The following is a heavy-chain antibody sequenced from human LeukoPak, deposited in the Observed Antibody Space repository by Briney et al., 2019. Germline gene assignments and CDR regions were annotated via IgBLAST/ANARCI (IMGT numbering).Heavy chain of an antibody. CDR2: ISASGSAT. Sequence: GGSLRLSCAASGFIFSNYGMNWVRQAPGKGLEWVAAISASGSATSYADSVRGRFTISRDNSKSTTYLQMNSLRAEDTAVFYCAKDGEWRPAADWGQGTLVTVSS. CDR3: AKDGEWRPAAD. CDR1: GFIFSNYG. J-gene: IGHJ4*02. V-gene: IGHV3-23*01. D-gene: IGHD2-2*01.